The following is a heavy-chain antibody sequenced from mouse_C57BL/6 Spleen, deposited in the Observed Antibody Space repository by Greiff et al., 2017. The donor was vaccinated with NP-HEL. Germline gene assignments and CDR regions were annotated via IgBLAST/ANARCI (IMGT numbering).Heavy chain of an antibody. D-gene: IGHD2-4*01. CDR2: IYPRSGNT. J-gene: IGHJ2*01. CDR3: ARRHYDYDGDY. V-gene: IGHV1-81*01. CDR1: GYTFTSYG. Sequence: QVQLKQSGAELARPGASVKLSCKASGYTFTSYGISWVKQRTGQGLEWIGEIYPRSGNTYYNEKFKGKATLTADKSSSTAYMELRSLTSEDSAVYFCARRHYDYDGDYWGQGTTLTVSS.